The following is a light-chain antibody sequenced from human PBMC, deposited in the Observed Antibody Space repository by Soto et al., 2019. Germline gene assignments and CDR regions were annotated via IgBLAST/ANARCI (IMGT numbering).Light chain of an antibody. Sequence: DIQMTQSPSSLPASVGDRVNITCRTTQRIDNYLNWYQQKPGKAPNLLIFAASSLQSGVPSRFSGSGSGTDFTLTISSLQPEDFATYYCKQSYTSPPTFGGGTKVEMK. CDR3: KQSYTSPPT. CDR1: QRIDNY. CDR2: AAS. V-gene: IGKV1-39*01. J-gene: IGKJ4*01.